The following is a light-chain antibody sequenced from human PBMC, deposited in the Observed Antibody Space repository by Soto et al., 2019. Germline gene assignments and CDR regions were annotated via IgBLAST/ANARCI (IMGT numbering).Light chain of an antibody. V-gene: IGLV2-14*01. Sequence: QSLLTQPGSVSGAPGQSITISCTGTSSDVGGYNYVSWYQQHPGKAPKLMIYEVSNRPSGVSNRFSGSKSGNTASLTISGLQAEDEADYYCSSYTSSSTLCVFGTGTKVTVL. CDR3: SSYTSSSTLCV. J-gene: IGLJ1*01. CDR2: EVS. CDR1: SSDVGGYNY.